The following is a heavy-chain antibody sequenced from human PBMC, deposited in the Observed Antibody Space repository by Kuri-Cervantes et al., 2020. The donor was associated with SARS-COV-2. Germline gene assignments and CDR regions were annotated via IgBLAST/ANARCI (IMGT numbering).Heavy chain of an antibody. CDR3: ARGTYTYYDFWRGPYFDY. Sequence: SQTLSLTCAVSGYSISSGYYWGWIRQPPGKGLEWIGSIYHSGSTNYNPSLKSRVTISVGASKNQFSLKLNSVTAADTAVYYCARGTYTYYDFWRGPYFDYWGQGNLVTVSS. V-gene: IGHV4-38-2*01. D-gene: IGHD3-3*01. J-gene: IGHJ4*02. CDR2: IYHSGST. CDR1: GYSISSGYY.